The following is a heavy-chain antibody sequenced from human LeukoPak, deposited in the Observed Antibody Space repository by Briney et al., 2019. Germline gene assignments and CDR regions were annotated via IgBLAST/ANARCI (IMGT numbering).Heavy chain of an antibody. CDR1: GGSFSGYY. V-gene: IGHV4-34*01. J-gene: IGHJ4*02. Sequence: PSETLSLTRAVYGGSFSGYYWSWIRQPPGKGLEWIGEINHSGSTNYNPSLKSRVTISVDTSKNQFSLKLSSVTAADTAVYYCARSKGIAAAGTVPYFDYWGQGTLVTVSS. CDR3: ARSKGIAAAGTVPYFDY. D-gene: IGHD6-13*01. CDR2: INHSGST.